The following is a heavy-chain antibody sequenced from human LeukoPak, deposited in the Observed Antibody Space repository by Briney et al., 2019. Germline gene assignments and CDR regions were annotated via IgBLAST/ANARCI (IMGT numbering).Heavy chain of an antibody. Sequence: PGGSLRLSCAASGFTFSSYEMNWVRQAPGKGLEWVSYISSSGSTIYYADSVKGRFTISRDDAKNSLYLQMNSLRAEDTAVYYCARAKRGSYGFKYWGQGTLVTVSS. V-gene: IGHV3-48*03. J-gene: IGHJ4*02. CDR2: ISSSGSTI. CDR1: GFTFSSYE. CDR3: ARAKRGSYGFKY. D-gene: IGHD5-18*01.